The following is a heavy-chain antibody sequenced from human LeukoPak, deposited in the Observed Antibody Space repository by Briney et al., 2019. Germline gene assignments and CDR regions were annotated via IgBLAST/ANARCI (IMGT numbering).Heavy chain of an antibody. CDR2: INPNSGGT. J-gene: IGHJ4*02. V-gene: IGHV1-2*02. CDR3: ARDPPSYYYDSSGTNPDY. CDR1: GYTFTGYY. D-gene: IGHD3-22*01. Sequence: ASVKVSCKASGYTFTGYYMHWVRQAPGQGLEWMGWINPNSGGTNYAQKFQGRVTMTRDTSISTAYMELSRLRSDDTAVYYCARDPPSYYYDSSGTNPDYWGQGTLVTVSS.